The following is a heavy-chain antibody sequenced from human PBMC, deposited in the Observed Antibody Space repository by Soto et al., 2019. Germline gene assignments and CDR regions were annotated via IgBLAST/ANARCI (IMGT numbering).Heavy chain of an antibody. D-gene: IGHD1-1*01. CDR3: VHMTTARGGSWFDP. J-gene: IGHJ5*02. CDR1: GFSLSTSGVG. Sequence: SGPTLVNPTQTLTLTCTFSGFSLSTSGVGVGWIRQPPGKALEWLALICWDDDKRYSPSLKSRLTISRDTSKKQVVLRMTNMDPVDTATYCCVHMTTARGGSWFDPWGQGTLVTVSS. CDR2: ICWDDDK. V-gene: IGHV2-5*02.